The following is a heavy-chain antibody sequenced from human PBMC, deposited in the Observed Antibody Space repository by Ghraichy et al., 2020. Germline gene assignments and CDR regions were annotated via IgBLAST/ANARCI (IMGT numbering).Heavy chain of an antibody. V-gene: IGHV4-34*01. J-gene: IGHJ4*02. CDR3: ARGKYYDFWSGYYIRPRGYYFDY. CDR2: INHSGST. CDR1: GGSFSGYY. D-gene: IGHD3-3*01. Sequence: SETLSLTRAVYGGSFSGYYWSWIRQPPGKGLEWIGEINHSGSTNYNPSLKSRVTISVDTSKNQFSLKLSSVTAADTAVYYCARGKYYDFWSGYYIRPRGYYFDYWGQGTLVTVSS.